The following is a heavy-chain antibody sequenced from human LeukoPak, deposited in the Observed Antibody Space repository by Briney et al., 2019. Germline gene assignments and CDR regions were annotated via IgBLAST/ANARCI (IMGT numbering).Heavy chain of an antibody. CDR1: GGSISSYY. CDR2: IYYSGST. V-gene: IGHV4-59*01. Sequence: SETLSLTCTVSGGSISSYYWSWIRQPPGKGLEWIGYIYYSGSTNYNPSLKSRVTISVDTSKNQFSLKLSSVTAADTAVYYCARDRRVENWGSVYYYYYYMDVWGKGTTVTVSS. D-gene: IGHD7-27*01. CDR3: ARDRRVENWGSVYYYYYYMDV. J-gene: IGHJ6*03.